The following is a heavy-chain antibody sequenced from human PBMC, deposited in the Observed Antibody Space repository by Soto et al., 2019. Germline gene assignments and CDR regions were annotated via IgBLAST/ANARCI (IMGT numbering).Heavy chain of an antibody. D-gene: IGHD3-3*01. CDR1: GGSFSGYY. Sequence: SETLSLTCAVYGGSFSGYYWSWFRQPPGKGLEGIGEINHSGSTNYNPSLKSRVTISVDTSKNQFSLKLSSVTAADTAVYYCGRSDNGPVTYYDFCSGSRPRDYYYDVMAVRTQGNTV. V-gene: IGHV4-34*01. J-gene: IGHJ6*02. CDR3: GRSDNGPVTYYDFCSGSRPRDYYYDVMAV. CDR2: INHSGST.